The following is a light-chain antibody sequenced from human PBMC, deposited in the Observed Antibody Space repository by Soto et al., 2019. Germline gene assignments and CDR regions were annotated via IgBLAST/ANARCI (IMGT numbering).Light chain of an antibody. CDR2: DAS. V-gene: IGKV1-5*01. Sequence: DIQMNQSPSTLSASVGDRVTITCRASQSISSWLAWYQQKPGKAPKLLIYDASSLESGVPSRFSGSGSGTDFTLTIDSLQPDDFATYYCQHYNSYSEAFGQGTKV. J-gene: IGKJ1*01. CDR3: QHYNSYSEA. CDR1: QSISSW.